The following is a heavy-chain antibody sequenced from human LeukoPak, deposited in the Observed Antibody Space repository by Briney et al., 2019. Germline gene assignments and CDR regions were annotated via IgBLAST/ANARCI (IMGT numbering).Heavy chain of an antibody. V-gene: IGHV1-18*04. J-gene: IGHJ4*02. CDR2: ISAYNGNT. Sequence: SVKVSCRASGYTFTDYYMHWLRQAPGQGLEWMGWISAYNGNTNYAQKLQGRVTMTTDTSTSTAYMELRSLRSDDTAVYYCARDDCSGGSCYSGYFDYWGQGTLVTVSS. D-gene: IGHD2-15*01. CDR1: GYTFTDYY. CDR3: ARDDCSGGSCYSGYFDY.